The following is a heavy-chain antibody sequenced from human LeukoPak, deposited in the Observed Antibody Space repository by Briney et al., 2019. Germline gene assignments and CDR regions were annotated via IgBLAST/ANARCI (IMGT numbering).Heavy chain of an antibody. Sequence: GESLQISCKGSGYSFTSYWTGWVRQMPRKGLEWMGIIYPGDSDTRYSPSFQGQVTISADKSISTAYLQWSSLKASDTAMYYCARLMNRNDHHWFDPWGQGTLVTVSS. CDR1: GYSFTSYW. J-gene: IGHJ5*02. V-gene: IGHV5-51*01. D-gene: IGHD1-1*01. CDR2: IYPGDSDT. CDR3: ARLMNRNDHHWFDP.